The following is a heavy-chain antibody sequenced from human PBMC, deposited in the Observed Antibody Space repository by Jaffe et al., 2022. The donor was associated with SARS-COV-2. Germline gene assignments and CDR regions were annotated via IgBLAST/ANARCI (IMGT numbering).Heavy chain of an antibody. V-gene: IGHV3-7*01. CDR1: GFTFNTYW. Sequence: EVQLVESGGGLVQPGGSLRLSCTASGFTFNTYWMAWIRQAPGKGLEWVANIKQDGSETYYVDSVRGRFTISRDYAKNTLYLQMNSLRAEDTAVYYCARGRSFQFLFDYFDYWGQGTLVTVSS. CDR2: IKQDGSET. D-gene: IGHD2-21*01. CDR3: ARGRSFQFLFDYFDY. J-gene: IGHJ4*02.